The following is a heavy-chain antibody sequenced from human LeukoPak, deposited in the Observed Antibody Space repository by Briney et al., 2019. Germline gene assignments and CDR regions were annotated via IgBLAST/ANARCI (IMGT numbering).Heavy chain of an antibody. Sequence: PSETLSLTCTVSGGSISSSSYYWGWIRQPPGKGLEWIGSIYYSGSTYYNPSLKSRVTISVDTSKNQFSLKLSSVTAADTAVYYCARQIVVVPAAIGGYYYYYMDVWGKGTTVTISS. CDR3: ARQIVVVPAAIGGYYYYYMDV. CDR1: GGSISSSSYY. J-gene: IGHJ6*03. D-gene: IGHD2-2*01. V-gene: IGHV4-39*01. CDR2: IYYSGST.